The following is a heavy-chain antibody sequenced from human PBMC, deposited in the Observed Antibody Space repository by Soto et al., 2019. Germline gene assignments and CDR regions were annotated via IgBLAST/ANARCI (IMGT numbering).Heavy chain of an antibody. D-gene: IGHD3-3*01. J-gene: IGHJ3*02. CDR3: ARDRASGDFWSGYYGEMGLFDI. Sequence: PSETLSLTCTVSGGSISSYYWSWIRQPAGKGLEWIGRIYTSGSTNYNPSLKSRVTMSVDTSKNQFSLKLSSVTAADTAVYYCARDRASGDFWSGYYGEMGLFDIWGQGTMVTVS. V-gene: IGHV4-4*07. CDR2: IYTSGST. CDR1: GGSISSYY.